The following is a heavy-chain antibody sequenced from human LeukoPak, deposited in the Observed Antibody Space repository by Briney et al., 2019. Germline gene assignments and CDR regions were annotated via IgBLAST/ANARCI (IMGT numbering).Heavy chain of an antibody. V-gene: IGHV3-30*18. CDR3: AQDACGGSCYSFGS. J-gene: IGHJ4*02. Sequence: GGSLRLSCAASGFTFSSYDMHWVRQAPGKGLEWVALISYDGSNYHYADSVKGRFTVSRDNSKNTLYLQMNSLRPEDTAVYYCAQDACGGSCYSFGSWGQGTLVTVSS. D-gene: IGHD2-15*01. CDR2: ISYDGSNY. CDR1: GFTFSSYD.